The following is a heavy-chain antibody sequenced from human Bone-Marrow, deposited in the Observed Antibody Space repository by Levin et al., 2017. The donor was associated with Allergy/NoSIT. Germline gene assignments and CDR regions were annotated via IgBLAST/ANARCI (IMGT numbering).Heavy chain of an antibody. V-gene: IGHV3-23*01. CDR2: ISGDGGRI. CDR1: GFTFRNYA. J-gene: IGHJ4*02. Sequence: GESLKISCAASGFTFRNYAMSWVRQAPGKGLKWVSSISGDGGRIYYADSVKGRFTISRDNSKDTLFLQMNSLRDEDTAVFYCAKDPATYFGSSADHHFDYWGLGTLVTVSS. D-gene: IGHD3-22*01. CDR3: AKDPATYFGSSADHHFDY.